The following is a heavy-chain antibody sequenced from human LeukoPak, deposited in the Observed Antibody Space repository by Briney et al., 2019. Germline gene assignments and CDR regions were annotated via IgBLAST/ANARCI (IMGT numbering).Heavy chain of an antibody. CDR1: GGSISSDGYY. CDR3: GARRTYDI. D-gene: IGHD6-6*01. J-gene: IGHJ3*02. Sequence: SQTLSLTCTVSGGSISSDGYYWSWIRQPPGKGLEWIGHIYHNGSTYYNPSLKSRITISIERSKNQFSLKLSSVTAADTAVYYCGARRTYDIWGQGTMVTVSS. CDR2: IYHNGST. V-gene: IGHV4-30-2*01.